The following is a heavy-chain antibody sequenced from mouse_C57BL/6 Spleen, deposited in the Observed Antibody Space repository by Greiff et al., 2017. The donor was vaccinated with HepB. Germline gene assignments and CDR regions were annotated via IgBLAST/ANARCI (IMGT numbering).Heavy chain of an antibody. D-gene: IGHD2-10*01. CDR3: ARGDPLLLDY. CDR1: GYAFSSSW. J-gene: IGHJ2*01. CDR2: IYPGDGDT. V-gene: IGHV1-82*01. Sequence: VQLQQSGPELVKPGASVKISCKASGYAFSSSWMNWVKQRPGKGLEWIRRIYPGDGDTNYNGKFKGKATLTADKSSSTAYMQLSSLTSEDSAVYFCARGDPLLLDYWGQGTTLTVSS.